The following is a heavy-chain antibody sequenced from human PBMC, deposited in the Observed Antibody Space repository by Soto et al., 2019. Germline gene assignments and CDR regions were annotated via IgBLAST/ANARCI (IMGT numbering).Heavy chain of an antibody. V-gene: IGHV1-69*13. CDR1: GGTFSSYA. CDR3: AREDCSGGSCYGYFDY. D-gene: IGHD2-15*01. Sequence: SVKVSCKASGGTFSSYAISWVRQAPGQGLEWMGGIIPIFGTANYAQKFQGRVTITADESTSTAYMELSSLRAEDTAVYYCAREDCSGGSCYGYFDYWGQGTLVTVSS. J-gene: IGHJ4*02. CDR2: IIPIFGTA.